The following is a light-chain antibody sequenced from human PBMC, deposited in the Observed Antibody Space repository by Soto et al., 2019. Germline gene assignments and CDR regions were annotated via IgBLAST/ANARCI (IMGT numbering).Light chain of an antibody. CDR3: HQYDDGPYT. CDR2: GAS. CDR1: QSVSSN. J-gene: IGKJ2*01. V-gene: IGKV3-15*01. Sequence: EIVMTESPATLSLSPGEGATLSCRASQSVSSNVAWYQQIPGQTPRLLIYGASTRATGIPVRFSGSGSGTEFTLTIGSLQSEDFAVYYCHQYDDGPYTFGQGTKVDIK.